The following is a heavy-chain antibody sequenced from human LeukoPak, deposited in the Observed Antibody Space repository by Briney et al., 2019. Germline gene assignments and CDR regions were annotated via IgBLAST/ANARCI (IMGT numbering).Heavy chain of an antibody. J-gene: IGHJ3*02. CDR3: ARHDNYSRAFDI. CDR2: IYYSGTT. Sequence: SETLSLTCTVSGDSISSYYWSWVRQPPGKGLEWIGYIYYSGTTDYNPSLKSRVTISVDTSKNQFSLKLSSVTAADTAVYYCARHDNYSRAFDIWGQGTMVTVSS. D-gene: IGHD4-11*01. CDR1: GDSISSYY. V-gene: IGHV4-59*08.